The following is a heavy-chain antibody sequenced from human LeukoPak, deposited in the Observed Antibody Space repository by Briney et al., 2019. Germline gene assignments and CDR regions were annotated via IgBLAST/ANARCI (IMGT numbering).Heavy chain of an antibody. D-gene: IGHD4-17*01. Sequence: TSETLSLTCTVSGGSISSYYWSWIRQPPGKGLEWIGYIYYSGSTNYNPSLKSRVTISVDTSKNQFSLKLSSVTAADTAVYYCARARGGDYGDYWYFDLWGRGTLVTVSS. CDR1: GGSISSYY. V-gene: IGHV4-59*01. CDR3: ARARGGDYGDYWYFDL. CDR2: IYYSGST. J-gene: IGHJ2*01.